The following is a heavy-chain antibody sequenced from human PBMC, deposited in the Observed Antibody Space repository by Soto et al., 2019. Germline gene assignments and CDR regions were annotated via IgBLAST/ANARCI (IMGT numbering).Heavy chain of an antibody. Sequence: QVQLVQSGAEVKEPGDSVRVSCEASGYTFTAYYIHWVRQAPGQGLEWMGWINPKFGDTTYAQDFQGRVSMTRDMSISTVYMELSRLTSDDTAIYYCARAGGTFGFDNWGQGSLVTVSS. J-gene: IGHJ4*02. V-gene: IGHV1-2*02. CDR3: ARAGGTFGFDN. CDR1: GYTFTAYY. CDR2: INPKFGDT. D-gene: IGHD3-16*01.